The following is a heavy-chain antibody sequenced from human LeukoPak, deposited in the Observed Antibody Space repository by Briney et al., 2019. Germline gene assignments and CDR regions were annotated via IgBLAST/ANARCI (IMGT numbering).Heavy chain of an antibody. CDR1: GDSVSSNSAA. CDR3: ARDYYYDSSGYYPRPYYFDY. J-gene: IGHJ4*02. D-gene: IGHD3-22*01. CDR2: TYYRSKWYN. Sequence: SQTLSLTCAISGDSVSSNSAAWNWIRQSPSRGLEWLGRTYYRSKWYNDYAVSVKGRITINPDTSRNQFSLQLNSVTPEDTALYYCARDYYYDSSGYYPRPYYFDYWGQGTLVTVSS. V-gene: IGHV6-1*01.